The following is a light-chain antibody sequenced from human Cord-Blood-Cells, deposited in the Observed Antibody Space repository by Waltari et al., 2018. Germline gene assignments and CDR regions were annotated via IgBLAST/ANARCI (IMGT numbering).Light chain of an antibody. CDR1: RCVSSY. J-gene: IGKJ5*01. CDR2: DAS. V-gene: IGKV3-11*01. Sequence: EIVFTHCPPTRVLSRGERATLPCRSSRCVSSYLSWYQQKPGQPPRPLIYDASNMATCILAKLSGSRSSTDFTLTISSLVHAEYAVYYCQQHNNWTPFTFGQGTRLEIK. CDR3: QQHNNWTPFT.